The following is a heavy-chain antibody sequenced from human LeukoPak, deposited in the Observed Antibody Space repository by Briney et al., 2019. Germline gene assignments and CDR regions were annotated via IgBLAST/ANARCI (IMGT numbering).Heavy chain of an antibody. V-gene: IGHV3-66*01. CDR1: GFTVSSNY. J-gene: IGHJ3*02. Sequence: GGSLRLSCAASGFTVSSNYMSWVRQAPGKGLEWVSVIYSGGSTYYADSVKGRFTISRDNSKNTLYLQMNSPRAEDTAVYYCARDPSGSYEVGAFDIWGQGTMVTVSS. CDR3: ARDPSGSYEVGAFDI. CDR2: IYSGGST. D-gene: IGHD1-26*01.